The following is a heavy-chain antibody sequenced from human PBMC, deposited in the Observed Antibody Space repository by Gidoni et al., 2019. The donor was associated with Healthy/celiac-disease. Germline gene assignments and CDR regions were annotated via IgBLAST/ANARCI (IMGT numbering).Heavy chain of an antibody. D-gene: IGHD3-3*01. Sequence: QVQLVESGGGGVQTGRSVRPSWAAAGYTFSSDGMHWVRQAPGKGLEWVAVISYDGINKAYADSVKGRFTISRYNSKNTLYLQMNSLRSEDTSVYYCAKVSGDFWSCFDYWGQGTLVTVSS. J-gene: IGHJ4*02. CDR1: GYTFSSDG. V-gene: IGHV3-30*18. CDR3: AKVSGDFWSCFDY. CDR2: ISYDGINK.